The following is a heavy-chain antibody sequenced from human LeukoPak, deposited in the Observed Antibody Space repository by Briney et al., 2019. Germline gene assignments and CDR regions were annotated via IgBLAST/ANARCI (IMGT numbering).Heavy chain of an antibody. CDR2: IGGSGIRT. V-gene: IGHV3-23*01. Sequence: PGGSLRLSCSASGFTFTTYGMNWVSQAPGKGLEWVSGIGGSGIRTYYADSVKGRFTISRDNSRNTVYLQMNSLRADDTAVYYCAKGYDSTYYHYYFMDVWGKGTTVTISS. J-gene: IGHJ6*03. CDR1: GFTFTTYG. D-gene: IGHD3-22*01. CDR3: AKGYDSTYYHYYFMDV.